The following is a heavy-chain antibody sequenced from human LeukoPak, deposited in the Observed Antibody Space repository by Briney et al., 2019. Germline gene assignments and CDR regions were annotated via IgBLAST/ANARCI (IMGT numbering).Heavy chain of an antibody. J-gene: IGHJ5*02. Sequence: GGSLRLSCAASGFTFSSYGMHWVRQAPGKGLEWVAFILYDGSNKYYADSVKGRFTISRDNSKNTLYLQMNSLRAEDTAVYYCARTVRDYDSSGGRWDWFDPWGQGTLVTVSS. D-gene: IGHD3-22*01. CDR1: GFTFSSYG. CDR2: ILYDGSNK. CDR3: ARTVRDYDSSGGRWDWFDP. V-gene: IGHV3-30*02.